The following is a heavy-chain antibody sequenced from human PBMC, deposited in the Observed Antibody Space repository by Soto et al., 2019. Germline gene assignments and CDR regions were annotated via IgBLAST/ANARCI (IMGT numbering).Heavy chain of an antibody. CDR1: VCAFSNAW. V-gene: IGHV3-15*01. CDR2: IKTKTDGGTT. Sequence: GGSLRLSCASSVCAFSNAWMSCVRHSPGKWLEWVGRIKTKTDGGTTDYAAPVKGRFTISRDDSKSTLYLQMNSLKAEDTAVYYCTTDPDNCSGGSCYLEYWGQGTLVSVS. CDR3: TTDPDNCSGGSCYLEY. J-gene: IGHJ4*02. D-gene: IGHD2-15*01.